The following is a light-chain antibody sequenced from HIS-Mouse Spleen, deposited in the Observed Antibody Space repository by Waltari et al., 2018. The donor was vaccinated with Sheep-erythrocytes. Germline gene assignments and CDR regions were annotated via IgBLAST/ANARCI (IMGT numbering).Light chain of an antibody. Sequence: AIQLTQSPSSLSAPVGVSVTITCRASQGISSALAWYQQKPGKAPKLLIYDACSLESGVPSRFSGSGSGTDFTLAISSLQPEDFATYYCQQFNNYPRTFGQGTKVESK. J-gene: IGKJ1*01. V-gene: IGKV1D-13*01. CDR3: QQFNNYPRT. CDR1: QGISSA. CDR2: DAC.